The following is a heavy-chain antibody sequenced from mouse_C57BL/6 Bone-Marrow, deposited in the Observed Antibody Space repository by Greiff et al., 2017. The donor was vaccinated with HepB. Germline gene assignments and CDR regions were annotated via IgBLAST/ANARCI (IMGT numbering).Heavy chain of an antibody. V-gene: IGHV1-4*01. CDR2: INPSSGYT. CDR3: YYSNYRFAY. CDR1: GYTFTSYT. Sequence: VKLMESGAELARPGASVKMSCKASGYTFTSYTMHWVKQRPGQGLEWIGYINPSSGYTKYNQKFKDKATLTADKSSSTAYMQLSSLTSEDSAVYYGYYSNYRFAYWGQGTLVTVSA. D-gene: IGHD2-5*01. J-gene: IGHJ3*01.